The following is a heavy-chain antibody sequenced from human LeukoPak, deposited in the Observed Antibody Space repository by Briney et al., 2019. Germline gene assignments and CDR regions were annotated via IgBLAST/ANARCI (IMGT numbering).Heavy chain of an antibody. Sequence: GGSLRLSCAASGFTFSSYGMHWVRQAPGKGLEWVAVIWYDGNNKYYADSVKGRFTISRDNSKNTLYLQMNSLRDEDTAVYYCARGDYVWGSYRYSLFDYWGQGTLVTVSS. CDR2: IWYDGNNK. V-gene: IGHV3-33*01. CDR1: GFTFSSYG. D-gene: IGHD3-16*02. CDR3: ARGDYVWGSYRYSLFDY. J-gene: IGHJ4*02.